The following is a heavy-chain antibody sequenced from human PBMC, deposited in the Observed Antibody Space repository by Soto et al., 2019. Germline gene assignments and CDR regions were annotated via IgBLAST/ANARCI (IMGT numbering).Heavy chain of an antibody. CDR3: AKLPRDYYYYMDV. Sequence: GGSLRLSCAASGFTFSSYGMHWFRQAPGKGLEWVAVISYDGSNKYYADSVKGRFTISRDNSKNTLYLQMNSLRAEDTAVYYCAKLPRDYYYYMDVWGKGTTVTVSS. CDR2: ISYDGSNK. V-gene: IGHV3-30*18. CDR1: GFTFSSYG. J-gene: IGHJ6*03.